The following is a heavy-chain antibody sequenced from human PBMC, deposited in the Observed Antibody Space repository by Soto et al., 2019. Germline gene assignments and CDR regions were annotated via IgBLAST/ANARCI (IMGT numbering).Heavy chain of an antibody. CDR1: GFIFNNYA. J-gene: IGHJ2*01. CDR2: VSGRGDSA. Sequence: EVQLLESGGGLVQRGGSLRLSCAASGFIFNNYAMTWVRQAPGKGLEWVARVSGRGDSAYYADSVKGRLTISRDNSNNTLYLQMTNVRGEDTAVYYCVRRAGGAVVWYYDLWGRGTLVSVFS. V-gene: IGHV3-23*01. CDR3: VRRAGGAVVWYYDL. D-gene: IGHD2-21*01.